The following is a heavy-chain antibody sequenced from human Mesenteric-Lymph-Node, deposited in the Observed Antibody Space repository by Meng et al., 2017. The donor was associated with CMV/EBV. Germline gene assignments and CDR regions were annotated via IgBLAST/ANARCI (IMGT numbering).Heavy chain of an antibody. CDR1: GYSFTSYG. CDR2: INPNSGGT. D-gene: IGHD2-2*01. CDR3: ARRVPAAYGMDV. Sequence: ASVKVSCKASGYSFTSYGITWVRQAPGQGLEWMGWINPNSGGTNYAQKFLGRVTMARDTSISTAYMDLGSLRSDDTAVYFCARRVPAAYGMDVWGQGTTVTVS. V-gene: IGHV1-2*02. J-gene: IGHJ6*02.